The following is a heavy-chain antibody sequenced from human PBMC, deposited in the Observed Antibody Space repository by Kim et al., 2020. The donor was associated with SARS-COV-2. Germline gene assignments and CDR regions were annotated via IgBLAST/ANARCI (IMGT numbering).Heavy chain of an antibody. D-gene: IGHD3-3*01. J-gene: IGHJ4*02. Sequence: SLKRRVTTSVDTSKNQFSLKLSSVTAADTAVYYCARGRITIFGVVTEFDYWGQGTLVTVSS. V-gene: IGHV4-31*02. CDR3: ARGRITIFGVVTEFDY.